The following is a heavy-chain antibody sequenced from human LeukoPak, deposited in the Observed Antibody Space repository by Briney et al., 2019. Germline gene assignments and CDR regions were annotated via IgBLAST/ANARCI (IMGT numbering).Heavy chain of an antibody. CDR3: AKDTVGLLASDY. V-gene: IGHV3-30*18. J-gene: IGHJ4*02. Sequence: PGGSLRLSCAASGFTFSSYGMHWVRQAPGKGLEWVAVISYDGSNKYYADSVKGRFTFSRDNSKNTLYLQMSSLRAEDTAVYYCAKDTVGLLASDYWGQGTLVTVSS. D-gene: IGHD4-17*01. CDR2: ISYDGSNK. CDR1: GFTFSSYG.